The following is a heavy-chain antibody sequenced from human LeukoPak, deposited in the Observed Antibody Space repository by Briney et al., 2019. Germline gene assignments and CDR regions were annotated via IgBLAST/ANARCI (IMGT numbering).Heavy chain of an antibody. CDR3: ARGRWWFAGRPPHYMDV. CDR2: IYHSGST. V-gene: IGHV4-4*02. J-gene: IGHJ6*03. D-gene: IGHD6-6*01. CDR1: GGSISSSNW. Sequence: PSETLSLTCAVSGGSISSSNWWSWVRQPPGKGLEWIGEIYHSGSTNYNPSLKSRVTISVDTSKNQFSLKLSSVTAADTAVYYCARGRWWFAGRPPHYMDVWGKGTTVTVSS.